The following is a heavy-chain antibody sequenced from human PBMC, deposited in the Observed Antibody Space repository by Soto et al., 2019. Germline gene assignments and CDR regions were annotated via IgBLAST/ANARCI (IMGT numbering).Heavy chain of an antibody. V-gene: IGHV4-59*08. CDR1: GGSISGNY. Sequence: QVQLQESGPGLVRPSETLSLTCTVSGGSISGNYWSWIRQPPGRGLEWIGYIYYSGSTYVSPSLKSRVTMSVDTSENQFFLKLRSVTAADMAVYYCARTPIGYCSGGTCSNWFDPWGQGTLVTVSS. CDR3: ARTPIGYCSGGTCSNWFDP. J-gene: IGHJ5*02. CDR2: IYYSGST. D-gene: IGHD2-15*01.